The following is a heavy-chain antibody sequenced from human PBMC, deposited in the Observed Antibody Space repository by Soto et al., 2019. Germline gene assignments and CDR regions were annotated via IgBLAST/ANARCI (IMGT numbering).Heavy chain of an antibody. CDR3: ARDSYYDSSGYGPGYYYYYYGMDV. V-gene: IGHV1-46*01. CDR1: GYTFTSYY. Sequence: ASVKVSCKASGYTFTSYYMHWVRQAPGQGLEWMGIINPSGGSTSYAQKFQGRVTMTRDTSTSTVYMELSSLRSEDTAVYYCARDSYYDSSGYGPGYYYYYYGMDVWGQGTTVTVSS. D-gene: IGHD3-22*01. J-gene: IGHJ6*02. CDR2: INPSGGST.